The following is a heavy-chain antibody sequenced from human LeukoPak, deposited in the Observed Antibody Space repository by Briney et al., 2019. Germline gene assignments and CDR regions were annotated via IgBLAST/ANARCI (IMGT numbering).Heavy chain of an antibody. V-gene: IGHV4-34*01. D-gene: IGHD5-24*01. CDR3: ATRQERWLQSDAFDI. J-gene: IGHJ3*02. Sequence: PSETLSLTCAVYGGSFSGYYWSWIRQPPGKGLEWIGEINHSGSTNYNPSLKSRVTISVDTSKNQFSLKLSSVTAADTAVYYCATRQERWLQSDAFDIWGQGTMVTVSS. CDR1: GGSFSGYY. CDR2: INHSGST.